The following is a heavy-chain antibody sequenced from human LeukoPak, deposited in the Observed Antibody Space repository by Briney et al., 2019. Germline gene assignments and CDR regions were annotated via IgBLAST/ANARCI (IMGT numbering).Heavy chain of an antibody. D-gene: IGHD3-10*01. Sequence: SETLSLTCTVSGGSISSSSYYWGWIRQPPGKGLELIGSIYYSGSTYYNPSLKSRVTISVDTSKNQFSLKLSSVTAADTAVYYCASNTGAAFDIWGQGTMVTVSS. CDR1: GGSISSSSYY. J-gene: IGHJ3*02. V-gene: IGHV4-39*01. CDR3: ASNTGAAFDI. CDR2: IYYSGST.